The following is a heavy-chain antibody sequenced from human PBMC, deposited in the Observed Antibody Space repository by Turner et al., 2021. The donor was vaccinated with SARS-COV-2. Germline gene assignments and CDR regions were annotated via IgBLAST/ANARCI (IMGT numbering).Heavy chain of an antibody. J-gene: IGHJ5*02. V-gene: IGHV4-39*01. CDR1: GGSISSSSYY. D-gene: IGHD6-13*01. CDR2: IYYSGST. CDR3: ARHWEAAAAAYLARFDP. Sequence: QLQLQESGPGLVKPSETLSLTCTVSGGSISSSSYYWGWIRQPPGKGLEWIGSIYYSGSTYYNPSLKSRVTISVDTSKNQFPLKLSTVTAADTAVYYCARHWEAAAAAYLARFDPWGQGTLVTVSS.